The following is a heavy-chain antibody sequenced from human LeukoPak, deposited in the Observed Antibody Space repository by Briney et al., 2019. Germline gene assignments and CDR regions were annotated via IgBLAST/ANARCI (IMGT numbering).Heavy chain of an antibody. CDR1: GYTFPSFG. D-gene: IGHD3-9*01. CDR2: ISAYNGNT. CDR3: ARVAYDILLWGSYYMDV. Sequence: ASVKVSCKASGYTFPSFGISWVRQAPGQGLEWMGWISAYNGNTNYAQQLQGRVTMTTDTSTSTAYMELRSLRSDDTAVYYCARVAYDILLWGSYYMDVWGKGTTVTVSS. J-gene: IGHJ6*03. V-gene: IGHV1-18*01.